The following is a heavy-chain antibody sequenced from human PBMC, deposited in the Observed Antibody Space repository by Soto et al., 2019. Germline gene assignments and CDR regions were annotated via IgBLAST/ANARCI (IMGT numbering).Heavy chain of an antibody. J-gene: IGHJ6*02. V-gene: IGHV4-61*01. CDR1: VVSVSSGSYY. Sequence: PSETLSLTCNFSVVSVSSGSYYCSWIRQPPWKGLEWIGYIYYSGTTNYNPSLMSRVTISVDTSKNKFSLKLSSVTAADTAVYHCGRGSHYDHSMDVWGQGTTVTVSS. CDR2: IYYSGTT. CDR3: GRGSHYDHSMDV.